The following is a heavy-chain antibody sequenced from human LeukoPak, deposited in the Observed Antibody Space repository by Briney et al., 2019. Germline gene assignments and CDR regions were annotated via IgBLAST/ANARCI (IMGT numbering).Heavy chain of an antibody. CDR1: GGSISSGGYY. Sequence: PSETLSLTCTVSGGSISSGGYYWSWIRQHPGKGLEWIRYIYYSGSTYYNPSLKSRVTISVDTSKNQFSLKLSSVTAADTAVYYCARRRGYSYGPFDYWGQGTLVTVSS. D-gene: IGHD5-18*01. CDR2: IYYSGST. V-gene: IGHV4-31*03. CDR3: ARRRGYSYGPFDY. J-gene: IGHJ4*02.